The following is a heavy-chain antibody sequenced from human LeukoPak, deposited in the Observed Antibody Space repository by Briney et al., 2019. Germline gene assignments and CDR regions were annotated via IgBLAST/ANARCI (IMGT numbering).Heavy chain of an antibody. CDR1: GFTFSSYW. CDR3: ARGPSGYHNT. D-gene: IGHD5-12*01. CDR2: INNDGSST. J-gene: IGHJ4*02. Sequence: PGGSLRLSCGASGFTFSSYWMHWVRQAPGKGLVWVSRINNDGSSTSYADSVQGRFTISGDNAKNTLYLQMNSLRAEDTAVYYCARGPSGYHNTGGQGTLVTVSS. V-gene: IGHV3-74*01.